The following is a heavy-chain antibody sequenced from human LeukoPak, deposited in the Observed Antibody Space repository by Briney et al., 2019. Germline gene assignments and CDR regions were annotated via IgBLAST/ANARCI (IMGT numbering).Heavy chain of an antibody. V-gene: IGHV1-2*02. Sequence: ASVKVSCKASGYTFTGYYMHWVRQAPGQGLEWMGWINPNSGGTNYAQKFQGRVTMTRDTSISTAYMELSRLRSDDTAVYYCARDRLTMVRGAILWFDPWGQGTLVTVSS. D-gene: IGHD3-10*01. CDR2: INPNSGGT. CDR1: GYTFTGYY. J-gene: IGHJ5*02. CDR3: ARDRLTMVRGAILWFDP.